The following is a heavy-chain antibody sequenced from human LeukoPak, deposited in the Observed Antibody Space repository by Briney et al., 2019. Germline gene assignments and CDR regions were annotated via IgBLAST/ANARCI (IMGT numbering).Heavy chain of an antibody. CDR2: ISAYNGNT. Sequence: ASVKVSCKASGYTFTSYGIGWVRQAPGQGLEWMGWISAYNGNTNYAQKLQGRVTMTTDTSTSTAYMELRSLRSDDTAVYYCARDLGPPRGYSYGPPDYWGQGTLVTVSS. V-gene: IGHV1-18*01. J-gene: IGHJ4*02. CDR1: GYTFTSYG. D-gene: IGHD5-18*01. CDR3: ARDLGPPRGYSYGPPDY.